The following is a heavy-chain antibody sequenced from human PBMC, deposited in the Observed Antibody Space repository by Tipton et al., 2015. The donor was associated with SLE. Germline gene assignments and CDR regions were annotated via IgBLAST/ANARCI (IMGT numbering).Heavy chain of an antibody. CDR1: GGSFSSYY. V-gene: IGHV4-39*07. D-gene: IGHD3-10*01. J-gene: IGHJ6*02. Sequence: TLSLTCAVYGGSFSSYYWGWIRQPPGKGLEWIGSIYYSGSTYYNPSLKSRVTISVDTSKNQFSLKLSSVTAADTAVYYCARDGTMVRGVGEYYGMDVWGQGTTVTVSS. CDR2: IYYSGST. CDR3: ARDGTMVRGVGEYYGMDV.